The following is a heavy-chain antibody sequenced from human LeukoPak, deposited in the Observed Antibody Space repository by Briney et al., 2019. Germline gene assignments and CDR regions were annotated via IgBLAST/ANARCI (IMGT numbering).Heavy chain of an antibody. J-gene: IGHJ4*02. Sequence: PGGSLRLSSAASGFTFSGRWMHWVPQAPGQGRVWVSRINRGVSSTSYARSVMGRFTISRENAKNTLYLQMNSLRAEDTALYNCARGSWAIQGFDYWGQGTLVTVSS. CDR2: INRGVSST. CDR3: ARGSWAIQGFDY. CDR1: GFTFSGRW. V-gene: IGHV3-74*01. D-gene: IGHD1-26*01.